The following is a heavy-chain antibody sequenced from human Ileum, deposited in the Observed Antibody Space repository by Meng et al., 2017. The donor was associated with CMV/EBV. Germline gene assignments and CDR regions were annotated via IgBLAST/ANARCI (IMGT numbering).Heavy chain of an antibody. Sequence: QLLLQESGPGLVKPSETVSLTCTVSRGSMISSSYYWGWIRQPPGKGLEWIGSFYYGGGTYYNPSLKSRVTLSVDASKNQFSLKLSSVTAADTAVYFCAGELWSLYYFDYWGPGILVTVSS. CDR2: FYYGGGT. CDR3: AGELWSLYYFDY. J-gene: IGHJ4*02. V-gene: IGHV4-39*07. CDR1: RGSMISSSYY. D-gene: IGHD5-18*01.